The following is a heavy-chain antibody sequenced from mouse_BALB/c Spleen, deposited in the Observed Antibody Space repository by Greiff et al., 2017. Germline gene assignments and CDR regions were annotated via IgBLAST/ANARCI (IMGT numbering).Heavy chain of an antibody. Sequence: EVKLMESGGGLVQPGGSRKLSCAASGFTFSSFGMHWVRQAPEKGLEWVAYISSGSSTIYYADTVKGRFTISRDNPKNTLFLQMTSLRSEDTAMYYCARSDYYGVFAYWGQGTLVTVSA. CDR2: ISSGSSTI. D-gene: IGHD1-2*01. CDR1: GFTFSSFG. J-gene: IGHJ3*01. V-gene: IGHV5-17*02. CDR3: ARSDYYGVFAY.